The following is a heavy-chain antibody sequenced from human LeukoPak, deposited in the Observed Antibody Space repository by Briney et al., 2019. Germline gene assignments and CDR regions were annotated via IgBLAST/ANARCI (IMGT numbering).Heavy chain of an antibody. D-gene: IGHD2-15*01. Sequence: PSETLSLTCTVSGGSISSYYWTWIRQPPGKGLEWIGYIYYSGGANYNPSLKSRVTISLDTSKNQFSLKLSSVTAADTAVYYCARLSLVGVSDYHYYMDVWGKGTTVTVSS. J-gene: IGHJ6*03. CDR3: ARLSLVGVSDYHYYMDV. CDR1: GGSISSYY. V-gene: IGHV4-59*08. CDR2: IYYSGGA.